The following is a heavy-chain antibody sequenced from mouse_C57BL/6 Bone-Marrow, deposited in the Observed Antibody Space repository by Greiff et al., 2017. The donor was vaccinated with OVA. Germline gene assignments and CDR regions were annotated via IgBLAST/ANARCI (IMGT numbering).Heavy chain of an antibody. Sequence: DVQLQESGPGLVKPSQSLSLTCSVTGYSITSGYYWNWIRQFPGNKLEWMGYISYDGSNNYNPSLKNRISITRDTSKNQFFLKLNSVTTEDTATYDCARDDYGSSEYYWDYWGQGTTLTVSS. CDR2: ISYDGSN. D-gene: IGHD1-1*01. J-gene: IGHJ2*01. V-gene: IGHV3-6*01. CDR3: ARDDYGSSEYYWDY. CDR1: GYSITSGYY.